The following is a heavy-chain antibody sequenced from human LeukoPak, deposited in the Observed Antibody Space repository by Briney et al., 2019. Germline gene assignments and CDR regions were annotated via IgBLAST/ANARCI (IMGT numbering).Heavy chain of an antibody. CDR2: MQSDGSKR. CDR3: ANPNRGDY. Sequence: GGSLRLSCAASGFTFSSYWMHWVRQAPGKGLEWVAFMQSDGSKRYYADSVKGRFTISRDNSKNTLCLQMNSLRAEDTAVYYCANPNRGDYWGQGTLVTVSS. CDR1: GFTFSSYW. V-gene: IGHV3-30*02. J-gene: IGHJ4*02. D-gene: IGHD1-14*01.